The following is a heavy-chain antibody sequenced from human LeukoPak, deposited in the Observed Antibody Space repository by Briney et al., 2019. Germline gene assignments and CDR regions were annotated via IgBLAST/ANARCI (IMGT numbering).Heavy chain of an antibody. V-gene: IGHV1-24*01. Sequence: ASVKVSCKVSGYTLTELSMHWVRQAPGKGLEWMGGFDPEDGETIYAQKFQGRVTMTEDTSTDTAYMELRSLRSDDTAVYYCARVLGYDILTGYYYYYYMDVWGKGTTVTISS. J-gene: IGHJ6*03. D-gene: IGHD3-9*01. CDR2: FDPEDGET. CDR3: ARVLGYDILTGYYYYYYMDV. CDR1: GYTLTELS.